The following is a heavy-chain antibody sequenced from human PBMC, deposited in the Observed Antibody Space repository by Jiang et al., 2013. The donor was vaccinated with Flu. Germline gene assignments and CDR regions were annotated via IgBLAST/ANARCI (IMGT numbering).Heavy chain of an antibody. D-gene: IGHD1-26*01. J-gene: IGHJ5*01. CDR2: T. V-gene: IGHV4-59*01. CDR3: ARLGNNWYDY. Sequence: TNYNPPLKSRVTISVDTSKNQFSLKLSSVTSADTAVYYCARLGNNWYDYWGQGTLVTVSS.